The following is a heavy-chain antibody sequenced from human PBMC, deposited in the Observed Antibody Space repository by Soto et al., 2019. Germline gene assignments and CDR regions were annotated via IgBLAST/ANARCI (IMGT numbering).Heavy chain of an antibody. CDR2: IGSKAYGGTT. Sequence: PGGSLRLPCTASGFTFGDYAMSWFRQAPGKGLEWVGFIGSKAYGGTTEYAASEKGRFTITRDDSTSIAYLQMNSLKTEDTAVYYCTRDLRITMMVVVKAPPDAFDIWGQGTMVTVSS. CDR1: GFTFGDYA. CDR3: TRDLRITMMVVVKAPPDAFDI. V-gene: IGHV3-49*03. D-gene: IGHD3-22*01. J-gene: IGHJ3*02.